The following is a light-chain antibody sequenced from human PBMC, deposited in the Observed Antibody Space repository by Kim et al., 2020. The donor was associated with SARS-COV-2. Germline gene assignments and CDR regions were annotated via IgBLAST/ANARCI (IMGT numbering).Light chain of an antibody. CDR3: QQRSSWPPVLT. Sequence: GEKAILSLRARQTITTYLSLYQQNPGQPPRLLIYETSTRAAGVPARFTGSGSGTDFTLTISSLGPEDFAIYYCQQRSSWPPVLTFGGGTKVDIK. CDR1: QTITTY. J-gene: IGKJ4*01. V-gene: IGKV3-11*01. CDR2: ETS.